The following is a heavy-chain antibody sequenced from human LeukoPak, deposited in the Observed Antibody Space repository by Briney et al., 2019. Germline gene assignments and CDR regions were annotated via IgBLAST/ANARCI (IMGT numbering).Heavy chain of an antibody. J-gene: IGHJ6*03. Sequence: GASVKVSCKASGYTFTSYGISWVRQAPGQGLEWMGWISAYNGNTNYAQKLQGRVTMTTDTSTSTAYMELRSLRSDDTAVYYCARLRGYGGSYYLIYYYYMGVWGKGTTVTVSS. CDR1: GYTFTSYG. V-gene: IGHV1-18*01. D-gene: IGHD1-26*01. CDR3: ARLRGYGGSYYLIYYYYMGV. CDR2: ISAYNGNT.